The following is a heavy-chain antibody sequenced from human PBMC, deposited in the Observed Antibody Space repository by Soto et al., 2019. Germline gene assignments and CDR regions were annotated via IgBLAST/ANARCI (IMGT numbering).Heavy chain of an antibody. CDR2: ISSSSSYI. Sequence: EVQLVESGGGLVKPGGSLRLSCAASGFTFSSYSMNWVRQAPGKGLEWVSSISSSSSYIYYADSVKGRFTISRDNAKNSLSLQMNSLRAEDTAVYYWARVGGQLVPGFDYWGQGTLVTVSS. V-gene: IGHV3-21*01. D-gene: IGHD6-6*01. CDR3: ARVGGQLVPGFDY. J-gene: IGHJ4*02. CDR1: GFTFSSYS.